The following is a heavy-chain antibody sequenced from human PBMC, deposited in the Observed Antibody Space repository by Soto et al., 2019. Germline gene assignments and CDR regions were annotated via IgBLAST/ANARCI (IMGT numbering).Heavy chain of an antibody. J-gene: IGHJ5*02. Sequence: PGESLKISCKGSGYSFTSYWIGWVRQMPGKGLEWMGIIYPGDSDTRYSPSFQGQVTISADKSISTAYLQWSSLKASDTAMYYCARRRHYYDSSGTLGAYNWFDPWGQGTLVTVSS. CDR3: ARRRHYYDSSGTLGAYNWFDP. D-gene: IGHD3-22*01. CDR2: IYPGDSDT. V-gene: IGHV5-51*01. CDR1: GYSFTSYW.